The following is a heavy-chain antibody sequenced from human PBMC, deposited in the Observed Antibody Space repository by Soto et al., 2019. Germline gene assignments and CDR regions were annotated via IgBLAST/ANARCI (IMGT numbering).Heavy chain of an antibody. V-gene: IGHV3-23*01. D-gene: IGHD6-19*01. CDR3: TRDRGGSGWPELDC. CDR1: GFTFRSYI. CDR2: ITADGGGT. Sequence: GSLRLSCTASGFTFRSYIMNWVRQAPGKGLEWISTITADGGGTFYADSVKGRFTITRDNSKDTLYLQMDNLRAEDTALYYCTRDRGGSGWPELDCWGQGTQVTVSS. J-gene: IGHJ4*02.